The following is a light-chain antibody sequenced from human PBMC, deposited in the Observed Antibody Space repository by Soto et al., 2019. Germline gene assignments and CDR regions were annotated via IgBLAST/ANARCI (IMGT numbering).Light chain of an antibody. CDR1: QSMSSDY. CDR2: GAS. CDR3: QQYGESAKYT. J-gene: IGKJ2*01. V-gene: IGKV3-20*01. Sequence: ERLLTQSPCTLSLSPGETATLSCRASQSMSSDYVAWYQQKPGQAPRLLIFGASSRATGIPDRFSGSGSGTDFSLTINRLEPEDFAVYYCQQYGESAKYTFGQGTKLEIK.